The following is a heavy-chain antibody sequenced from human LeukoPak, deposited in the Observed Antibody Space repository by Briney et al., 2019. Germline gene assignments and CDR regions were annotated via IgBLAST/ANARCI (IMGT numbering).Heavy chain of an antibody. CDR3: ASGTIVGARGADN. V-gene: IGHV3-30-3*01. D-gene: IGHD1-26*01. Sequence: GGSLRLSCAASGFTFSSYAMHWVRQAPGKGLEWVAVISYDGSNKYYADSVKGRFTISRDNANNLLYLQMNSLRAEDTAVYYCASGTIVGARGADNWGQGTLVTVSS. J-gene: IGHJ4*02. CDR1: GFTFSSYA. CDR2: ISYDGSNK.